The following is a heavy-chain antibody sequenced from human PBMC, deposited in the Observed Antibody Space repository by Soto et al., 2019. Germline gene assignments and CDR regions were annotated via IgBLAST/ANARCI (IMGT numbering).Heavy chain of an antibody. CDR1: GDAIRTRGSS. V-gene: IGHV4-30-2*01. CDR3: ARVPDR. J-gene: IGHJ5*02. D-gene: IGHD2-2*01. CDR2: IYHGGST. Sequence: PSGKLTFAWAGSGDAIRTRGSSWSWIRQPPGKGLEWIGYIYHGGSTYYNPSLKSRVTISVDRSKNQSSLKLSSVTAADTAVYYCARVPDRWGQGTLVTVSS.